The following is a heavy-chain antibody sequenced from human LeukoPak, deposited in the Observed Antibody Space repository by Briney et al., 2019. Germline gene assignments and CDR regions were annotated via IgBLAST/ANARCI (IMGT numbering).Heavy chain of an antibody. D-gene: IGHD1-26*01. CDR1: GFTFSYHG. Sequence: PGGSLRLSCTASGFTFSYHGMHWVRQAPGKGLEWVTVVYDDGSKKYYSDSVKGRFTISRDNSKNTLFLQMDSLRAEDTAVYYCAREIGTQGVDAFDIWGQGTRVTVSS. CDR3: AREIGTQGVDAFDI. J-gene: IGHJ3*02. V-gene: IGHV3-33*01. CDR2: VYDDGSKK.